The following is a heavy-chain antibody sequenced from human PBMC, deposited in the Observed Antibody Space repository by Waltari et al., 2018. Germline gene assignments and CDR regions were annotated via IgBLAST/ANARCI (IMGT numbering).Heavy chain of an antibody. CDR3: ARDRSPGYSSGWYAFRDAFDI. V-gene: IGHV4-4*07. CDR1: GGSISSYY. Sequence: QVQLQESGPGLVKPSETLSLTCTVSGGSISSYYWSWIRQPAGEGLEWIGRIYTSGSTNYNPSLKSRVTMSVDTSKNQFSLKLSSVTAADTAVYYCARDRSPGYSSGWYAFRDAFDIWGQGTMVTVSS. J-gene: IGHJ3*02. CDR2: IYTSGST. D-gene: IGHD6-19*01.